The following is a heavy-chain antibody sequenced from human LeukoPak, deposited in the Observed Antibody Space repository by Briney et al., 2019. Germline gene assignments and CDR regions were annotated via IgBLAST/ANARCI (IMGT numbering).Heavy chain of an antibody. CDR2: ISSSGSTI. CDR3: AKRVAAGPYYFDY. CDR1: GFTFSDYY. Sequence: GGSLRLSCAASGFTFSDYYMSWIRQAPGKGLEWVSYISSSGSTIYYADSVKGRFTISRDNAKNSLYLQMNSLRAEDTAVYYCAKRVAAGPYYFDYWGQGTLVTVSS. V-gene: IGHV3-11*01. D-gene: IGHD6-13*01. J-gene: IGHJ4*02.